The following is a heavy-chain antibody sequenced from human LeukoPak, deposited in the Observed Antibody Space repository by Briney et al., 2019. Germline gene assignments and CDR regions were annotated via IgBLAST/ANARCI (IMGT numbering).Heavy chain of an antibody. CDR2: IIPIFGTA. CDR3: ARGRYSSSWYYNY. J-gene: IGHJ4*02. CDR1: GGTFSSYA. V-gene: IGHV1-69*05. D-gene: IGHD6-13*01. Sequence: ASVKVSCKASGGTFSSYAISWVRQAPGQGLEWMGGIIPIFGTANYAQKFQGRVTMTRDMSTSTVYMELSSLRSEDTAVYYCARGRYSSSWYYNYWGQGTLVTVSS.